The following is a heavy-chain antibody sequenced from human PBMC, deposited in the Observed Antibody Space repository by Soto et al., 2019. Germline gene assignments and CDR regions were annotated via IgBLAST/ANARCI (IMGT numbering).Heavy chain of an antibody. D-gene: IGHD2-2*01. CDR1: GFTFSSYS. CDR3: ARDSVDVVVPAAYYFDY. CDR2: ISSSSSYI. J-gene: IGHJ4*02. Sequence: GGSLRLSCAASGFTFSSYSMNWVRQAPGKGLEWVSSISSSSSYIYYADSVKGRFTISRDNAKNSLYLQMNSLRAEDTAVYYCARDSVDVVVPAAYYFDYWGQGTLVTVSS. V-gene: IGHV3-21*01.